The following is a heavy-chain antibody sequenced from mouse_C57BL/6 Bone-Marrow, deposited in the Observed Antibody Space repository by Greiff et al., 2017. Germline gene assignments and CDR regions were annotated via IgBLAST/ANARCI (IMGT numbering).Heavy chain of an antibody. CDR3: AKWGWLPWGYYFDY. CDR1: GFTFTSYG. CDR2: IYPRSGNA. V-gene: IGHV1-81*01. J-gene: IGHJ2*01. Sequence: QVHVKQSGAELARPGASVKLSCKASGFTFTSYGISWVKQRTGQGLEWIGEIYPRSGNANDDGRFKGKATLTAKESSSTAYKELRSLTSEDSAVYDCAKWGWLPWGYYFDYWGQGTTLTVSS. D-gene: IGHD2-3*01.